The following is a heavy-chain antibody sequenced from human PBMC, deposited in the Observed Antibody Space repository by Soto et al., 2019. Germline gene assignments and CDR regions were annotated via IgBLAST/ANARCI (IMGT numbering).Heavy chain of an antibody. CDR2: ISDYGRI. CDR3: ARGGLEPFDH. V-gene: IGHV3-74*01. J-gene: IGHJ4*02. Sequence: PGGSLRLSRAASGFTFGNYWMHWVRQAPGKGLVWVSRISDYGRINYADSVKDRFIISRDDARSELYLQLNDLRVEDTATYYCARGGLEPFDHWGQGALVTVSS. D-gene: IGHD1-1*01. CDR1: GFTFGNYW.